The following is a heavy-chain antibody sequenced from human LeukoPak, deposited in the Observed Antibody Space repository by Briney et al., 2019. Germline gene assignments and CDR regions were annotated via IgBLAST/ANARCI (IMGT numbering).Heavy chain of an antibody. V-gene: IGHV3-48*03. CDR1: GFTFSSYE. Sequence: GGSLRLSCAASGFTFSSYEMNWVRQAPGKGLEWVSYISSSGSTIYYADSVKGRFTISRDNSENTLYLQMNSLRPEDTAVYYCAKEKVSGTGAFDYWGQGILVTVSS. CDR2: ISSSGSTI. D-gene: IGHD5/OR15-5a*01. J-gene: IGHJ4*02. CDR3: AKEKVSGTGAFDY.